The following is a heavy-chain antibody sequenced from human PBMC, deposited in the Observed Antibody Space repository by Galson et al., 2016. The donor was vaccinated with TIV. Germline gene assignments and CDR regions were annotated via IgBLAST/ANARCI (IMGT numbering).Heavy chain of an antibody. J-gene: IGHJ3*01. CDR3: AKEGTTVTTHDAFDV. V-gene: IGHV1-69*13. D-gene: IGHD4-17*01. CDR2: ISPFFGIS. CDR1: GGTFSHHV. Sequence: SVKVSCKASGGTFSHHVINWVRQAPGQGLEWMGGISPFFGISNSAQKFQGRVTITADELTSTAYMELSSLTSDDTAVYFCAKEGTTVTTHDAFDVWGPGTMVTVSS.